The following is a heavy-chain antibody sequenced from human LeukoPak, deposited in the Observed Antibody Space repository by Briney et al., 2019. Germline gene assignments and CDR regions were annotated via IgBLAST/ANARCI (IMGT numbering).Heavy chain of an antibody. CDR2: IKQDGSEK. Sequence: KPGGSLRLSRTASGFTFSSYWMIWVRQAPGKGLEWVANIKQDGSEKDYVDSVKGRFTISRDNPKNSLYLQMNSLRAEDTAVYYCARYCGGDCYGMDVWGQGTTVTVSS. V-gene: IGHV3-7*01. J-gene: IGHJ6*02. D-gene: IGHD2-21*02. CDR1: GFTFSSYW. CDR3: ARYCGGDCYGMDV.